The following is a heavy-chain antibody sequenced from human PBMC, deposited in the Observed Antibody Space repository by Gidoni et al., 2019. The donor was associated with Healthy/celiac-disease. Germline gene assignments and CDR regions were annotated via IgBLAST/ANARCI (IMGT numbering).Heavy chain of an antibody. Sequence: EVQLVESGGGLVQPGGSRRLSWAASGFTFSSYWMSWVRQAPGKGLEWVANIKQDGSEKYYVDSVKGRFTISRDNAKNSLYYCARDKGQASLVSDAFDIWGQGTMVTVSS. J-gene: IGHJ3*02. D-gene: IGHD2-8*02. CDR1: GFTFSSYW. CDR3: DI. V-gene: IGHV3-7*01. CDR2: IKQDGSEK.